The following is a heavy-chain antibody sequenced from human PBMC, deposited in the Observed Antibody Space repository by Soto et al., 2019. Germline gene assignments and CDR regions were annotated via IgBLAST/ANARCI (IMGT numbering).Heavy chain of an antibody. CDR2: INPSGGSS. V-gene: IGHV1-46*01. J-gene: IGHJ4*02. Sequence: ASVKVSCKASGGTFSSYTISWVRQAPGQGLEWMGIINPSGGSSSYAQKFQGRVTITRDTSASTAYMELSSLRSEDTAVYYCARGIYYLDYWGQGTLVTVSS. CDR1: GGTFSSYT. CDR3: ARGIYYLDY.